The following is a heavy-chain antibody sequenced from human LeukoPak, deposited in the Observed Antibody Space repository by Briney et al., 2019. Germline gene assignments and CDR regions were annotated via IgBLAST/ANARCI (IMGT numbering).Heavy chain of an antibody. CDR2: ISGSGGST. J-gene: IGHJ4*02. Sequence: PGGSLRLSCAASGFTFSSYAMSWVRQAPGKGLEWVSAISGSGGSTYYADSVKGRFTISRDNSKNTLYPQMNSLRAEDTAVYYCAKDSGSTVEYYFDYWGQGTLVTVSS. V-gene: IGHV3-23*01. CDR1: GFTFSSYA. CDR3: AKDSGSTVEYYFDY. D-gene: IGHD5-24*01.